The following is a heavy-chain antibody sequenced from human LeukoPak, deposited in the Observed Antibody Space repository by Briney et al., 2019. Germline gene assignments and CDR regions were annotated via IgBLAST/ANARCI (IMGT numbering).Heavy chain of an antibody. V-gene: IGHV4-39*01. J-gene: IGHJ4*02. D-gene: IGHD3-10*01. CDR2: IYYSGTT. Sequence: PSETLSLTCLVSGGSISSTNYYWGCIRQPPGKGLEWIGSIYYSGTTYYNPSLKSRVTISVDTSKNQFSLKLSSATAADTALYYCAKHYMGSSYNHGLDCWGQGTLVTVSS. CDR1: GGSISSTNYY. CDR3: AKHYMGSSYNHGLDC.